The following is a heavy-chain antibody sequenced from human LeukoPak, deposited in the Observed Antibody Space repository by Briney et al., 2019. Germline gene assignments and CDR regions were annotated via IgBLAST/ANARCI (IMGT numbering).Heavy chain of an antibody. CDR3: AKDWVQLLPLYYFDY. CDR2: ISGSGGST. Sequence: PGGSLRLSCAASGFTFSSYAMSWVRQAPGKGLEWVSGISGSGGSTYYADSVKGRFTISRDNSKNTLYLQMNSLRAEDTAVYYCAKDWVQLLPLYYFDYWGQGTLVTVSS. J-gene: IGHJ4*02. V-gene: IGHV3-23*01. D-gene: IGHD2-15*01. CDR1: GFTFSSYA.